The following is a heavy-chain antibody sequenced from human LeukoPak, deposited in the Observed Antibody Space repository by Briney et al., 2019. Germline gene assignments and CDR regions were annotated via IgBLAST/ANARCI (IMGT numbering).Heavy chain of an antibody. V-gene: IGHV4-59*01. J-gene: IGHJ3*02. CDR3: ARSGYSYGADAFDI. CDR1: GGSISSYY. Sequence: SETLSLTCIVSGGSISSYYWSWIRQPPGKGLEWIGYTYYSGSTNYNPSLKSRVTISVATSKNQFSLKLSSVTAADTAVYYCARSGYSYGADAFDIWGQGTMVTVSS. D-gene: IGHD5-18*01. CDR2: TYYSGST.